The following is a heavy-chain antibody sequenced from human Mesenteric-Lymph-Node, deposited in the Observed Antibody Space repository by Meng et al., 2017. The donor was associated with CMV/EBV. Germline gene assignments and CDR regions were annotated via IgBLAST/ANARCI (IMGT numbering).Heavy chain of an antibody. CDR3: ARDAYSTAWYVDY. CDR1: GFTFDGRA. CDR2: ISFEESNK. Sequence: AAAGFTFDGRAMHWVRQPPGRGLEWVAAISFEESNKYYTDSVRGRFTISRDNSKSTLYLQMNSLRAEDTAVYYCARDAYSTAWYVDYWGQGTLVTVSS. J-gene: IGHJ4*02. V-gene: IGHV3-30*04. D-gene: IGHD3-16*01.